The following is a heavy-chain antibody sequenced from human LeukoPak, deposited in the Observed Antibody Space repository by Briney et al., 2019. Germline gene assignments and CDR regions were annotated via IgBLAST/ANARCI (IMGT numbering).Heavy chain of an antibody. CDR1: GGSISSYY. D-gene: IGHD3-22*01. CDR2: IYYSGST. CDR3: ARGPYYDSSGFDC. Sequence: KPSETLSLTCTVSGGSISSYYWSWIRQPPGKGLEWIGYIYYSGSTNYKPSLKSRVTISVDRSRNQFSLKLSSVAAADTAVYYCARGPYYDSSGFDCWGQGTLVTVSS. J-gene: IGHJ5*01. V-gene: IGHV4-59*01.